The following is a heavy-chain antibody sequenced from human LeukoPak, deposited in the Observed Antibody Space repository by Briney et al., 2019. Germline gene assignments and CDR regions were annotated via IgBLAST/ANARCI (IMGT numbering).Heavy chain of an antibody. CDR3: ARRIGGSLYGMDV. CDR2: ISGSGGGT. CDR1: GFTYSSYA. Sequence: GGSLRLSCAASGFTYSSYAVSWVRESPGKGLEWVSAISGSGGGTYYADSVKGRCTISRDNSKNTMYLQMNSLRAEDTAVYYCARRIGGSLYGMDVWGQGTTVTVSS. J-gene: IGHJ6*02. V-gene: IGHV3-23*01. D-gene: IGHD2-15*01.